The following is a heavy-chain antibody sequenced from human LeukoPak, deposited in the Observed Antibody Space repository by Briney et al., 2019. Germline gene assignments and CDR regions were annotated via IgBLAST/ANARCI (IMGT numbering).Heavy chain of an antibody. CDR2: IYPGDSDT. Sequence: GESLKISCKGSGYSFTSYWIGWVRQMPGKGLEWMGIIYPGDSDTRYSPSFQGQVTISAGKSISTAYLQWGSLKASDTAMYYCARLPPATYSSGWYYFDYWGQGTLVTVSS. D-gene: IGHD6-19*01. CDR1: GYSFTSYW. J-gene: IGHJ4*02. CDR3: ARLPPATYSSGWYYFDY. V-gene: IGHV5-51*01.